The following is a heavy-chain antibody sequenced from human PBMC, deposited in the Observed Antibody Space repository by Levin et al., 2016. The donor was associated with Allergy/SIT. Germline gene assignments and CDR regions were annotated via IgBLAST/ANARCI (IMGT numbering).Heavy chain of an antibody. V-gene: IGHV4-31*03. J-gene: IGHJ4*02. CDR3: AREDGYYFDV. CDR2: INYSEST. D-gene: IGHD2-15*01. Sequence: SETLSLTCSVSGGSISGGGYHWSWIRQYPGKGLEWIGYINYSESTYYNPSLKSRVTILRDKSKNQFSLRLSSVTAADTALYYCAREDGYYFDVWGQGSLVTVSS. CDR1: GGSISGGGYH.